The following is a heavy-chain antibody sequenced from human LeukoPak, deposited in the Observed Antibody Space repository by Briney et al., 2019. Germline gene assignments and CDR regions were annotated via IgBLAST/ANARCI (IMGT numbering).Heavy chain of an antibody. CDR3: VRDSYGGNWSLGY. J-gene: IGHJ4*02. CDR2: VNPNNGGT. D-gene: IGHD4-23*01. CDR1: GFTFTGYY. Sequence: ASVKVSCKASGFTFTGYYIHWVRQAPGQGLEWMGWVNPNNGGTNYAQMFQGRVTMTRDTSISTAYMELSRLTSDDTAVYYCVRDSYGGNWSLGYWGQGTLVTVSS. V-gene: IGHV1-2*02.